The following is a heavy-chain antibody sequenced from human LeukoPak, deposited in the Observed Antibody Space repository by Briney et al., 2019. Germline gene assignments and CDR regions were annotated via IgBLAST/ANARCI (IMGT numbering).Heavy chain of an antibody. CDR1: DGSISSSSYY. V-gene: IGHV4-39*07. D-gene: IGHD3-10*01. CDR3: ARINKSIWFGELLPHFDY. J-gene: IGHJ4*02. Sequence: SETLSLTCTVSDGSISSSSYYWGWIRQPPGKGLEWIGSIYYSGSTYYNPSLKSRVTISVDTSKNQFSLKLSSVTAADTAVYYCARINKSIWFGELLPHFDYWGQGTLVTVSS. CDR2: IYYSGST.